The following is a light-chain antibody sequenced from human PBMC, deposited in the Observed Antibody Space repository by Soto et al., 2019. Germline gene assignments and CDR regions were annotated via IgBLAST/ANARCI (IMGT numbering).Light chain of an antibody. Sequence: EIVLTQSPVTLSLSPGERATLSCRASQSVTNSLAWYQQKPGQAPRLLVYDASNRATGIPTRFSGSGSGTDLTRTIRNLAPEAFDVYYGQQHISWPLTFGGGTKVEI. CDR3: QQHISWPLT. V-gene: IGKV3-11*01. CDR1: QSVTNS. J-gene: IGKJ4*01. CDR2: DAS.